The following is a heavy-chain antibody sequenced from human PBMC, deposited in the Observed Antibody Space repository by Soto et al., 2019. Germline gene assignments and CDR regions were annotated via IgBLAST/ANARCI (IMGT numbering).Heavy chain of an antibody. J-gene: IGHJ5*02. CDR2: IHYTGYT. Sequence: QVQLQESGPGLVKPWETLSLTCTVSGGSIRSYYWSWVRQPPGKGLEWIGYIHYTGYTKYSPSLKSRVIISLDMPKNQFSLKLSSVTAADTAVYYCARGYGIVVVPAAMPSDLFDPWGQGTLVTVSS. CDR3: ARGYGIVVVPAAMPSDLFDP. D-gene: IGHD2-2*01. CDR1: GGSIRSYY. V-gene: IGHV4-59*01.